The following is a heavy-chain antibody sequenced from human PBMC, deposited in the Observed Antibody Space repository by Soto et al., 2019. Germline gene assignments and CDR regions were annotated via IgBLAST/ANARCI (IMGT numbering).Heavy chain of an antibody. CDR1: GFIYSIYA. CDR3: AKEIAVAVATPPEY. Sequence: EVQLLQSGGGLVQPGGSLRLSCTASGFIYSIYAMAWVRQAPGKGLEWVSAISGRGGETYYADSVKGRFTISRDNSKNTVYLHMTNLRAEDTAVYYCAKEIAVAVATPPEYWGQGTLVTVSS. J-gene: IGHJ4*02. CDR2: ISGRGGET. V-gene: IGHV3-23*01. D-gene: IGHD5-12*01.